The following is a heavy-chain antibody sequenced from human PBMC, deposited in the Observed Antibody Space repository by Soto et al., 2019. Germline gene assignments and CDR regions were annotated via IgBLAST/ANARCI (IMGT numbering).Heavy chain of an antibody. Sequence: GGSLRLSCTASGFTFGDYAMSWVRQAPGKGLEWVGFIRSKAYGGTTEYAASVKGRFTISRDDSKSIAYLQMNSLKTEDTAVYYCTRVGGYYYDSSGYYPLDYWGQGTTVTVSS. CDR3: TRVGGYYYDSSGYYPLDY. D-gene: IGHD3-22*01. V-gene: IGHV3-49*04. CDR2: IRSKAYGGTT. J-gene: IGHJ4*03. CDR1: GFTFGDYA.